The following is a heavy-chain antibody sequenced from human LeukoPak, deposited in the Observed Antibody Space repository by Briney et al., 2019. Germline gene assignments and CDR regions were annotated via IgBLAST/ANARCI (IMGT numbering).Heavy chain of an antibody. Sequence: GSLRLSCAASGFTFSSYAMSWVRQAPGKGLEWVSAISGSGGSTYYADSVKGRFTISRDNSKNTLYLQMNSLRAEDTAVYYCARDTLDSSGYYSISWGQGTLVTVSS. V-gene: IGHV3-23*01. CDR1: GFTFSSYA. CDR3: ARDTLDSSGYYSIS. J-gene: IGHJ4*02. D-gene: IGHD3-22*01. CDR2: ISGSGGST.